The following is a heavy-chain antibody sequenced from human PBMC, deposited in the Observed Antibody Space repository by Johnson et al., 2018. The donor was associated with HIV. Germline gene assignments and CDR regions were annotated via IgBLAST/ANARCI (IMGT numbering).Heavy chain of an antibody. CDR1: GFTFSSYG. Sequence: QVQLVESGGGLLQPGRSLRLSCTASGFTFSSYGMHWVRQAPGKGLEWVAVIWYDGTNKYYTDSVKGRFTISRDNSKNTLYLQMNSLRAEDTAVYFCARDPLVGTVTVGAFDIWGQGTMVTVSS. J-gene: IGHJ3*02. D-gene: IGHD1-26*01. CDR2: IWYDGTNK. V-gene: IGHV3-33*01. CDR3: ARDPLVGTVTVGAFDI.